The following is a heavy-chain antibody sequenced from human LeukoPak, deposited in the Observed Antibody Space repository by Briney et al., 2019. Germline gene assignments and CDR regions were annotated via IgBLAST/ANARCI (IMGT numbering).Heavy chain of an antibody. D-gene: IGHD1-26*01. J-gene: IGHJ4*02. V-gene: IGHV4-34*01. CDR1: GGSFIGYY. CDR3: ARIRSRKWGFDY. CDR2: INHFGST. Sequence: SETLSLTCAVYGGSFIGYYWSWLRQPPGKGLEWIGEINHFGSTNYNPSLKSRVTISIDTSKNQFSLKLSSVTAADTAVYYCARIRSRKWGFDYWGQGTLVTVSS.